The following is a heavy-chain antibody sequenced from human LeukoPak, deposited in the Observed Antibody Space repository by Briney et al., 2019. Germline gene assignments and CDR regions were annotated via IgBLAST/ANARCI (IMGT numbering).Heavy chain of an antibody. J-gene: IGHJ4*02. D-gene: IGHD6-19*01. CDR3: ARGSSGWYSIDY. CDR2: IYSSGST. Sequence: PSETLSLTSTVSGGSINNYYWSWIRQPAGKGLEWIGRIYSSGSTNHNPSLKSRVTMSVDTSKNQFSLKLSSVTAADTAVYYCARGSSGWYSIDYWGQGTLVTVSS. V-gene: IGHV4-4*07. CDR1: GGSINNYY.